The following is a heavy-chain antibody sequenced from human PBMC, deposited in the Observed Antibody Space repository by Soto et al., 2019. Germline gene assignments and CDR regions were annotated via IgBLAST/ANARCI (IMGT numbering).Heavy chain of an antibody. Sequence: QVQLQESGPGLVKPSQTLSLTCTVSGGSISSGGYYWSWIRQHPGKGLEWIGYIYYSGSTYYNPSLKRRVTTSVDTSKSQFSLKLSSVTAASTAVYYCASEVGTESSSDEDDYYYGMDVWGQGTTVTVSS. CDR3: ASEVGTESSSDEDDYYYGMDV. CDR1: GGSISSGGYY. J-gene: IGHJ6*02. D-gene: IGHD6-13*01. CDR2: IYYSGST. V-gene: IGHV4-31*03.